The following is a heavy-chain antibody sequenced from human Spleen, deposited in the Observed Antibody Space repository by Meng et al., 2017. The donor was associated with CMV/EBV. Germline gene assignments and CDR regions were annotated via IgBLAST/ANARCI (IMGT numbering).Heavy chain of an antibody. CDR1: GGSFSGYY. CDR2: INHSGST. J-gene: IGHJ4*02. CDR3: ARGLPYSSGWYLDD. V-gene: IGHV4-34*01. D-gene: IGHD6-19*01. Sequence: VYGGSFSGYYWSWIRQPPGKGLEWIGEINHSGSTNYNPSLKSRVTISVDTSKNQFSLKLSSVTAADTAVYYCARGLPYSSGWYLDDWGQGTLVTVSS.